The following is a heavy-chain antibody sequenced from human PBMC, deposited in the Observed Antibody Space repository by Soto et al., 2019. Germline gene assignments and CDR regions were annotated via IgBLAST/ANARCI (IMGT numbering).Heavy chain of an antibody. CDR2: ISGSGGST. CDR3: AKDPRLRYFDWV. V-gene: IGHV3-23*01. J-gene: IGHJ4*02. CDR1: GFTFSSYA. Sequence: VGSLRLSCAASGFTFSSYAMSWVSQAPGKGLEWVSAISGSGGSTYYADSVKGRFTISRDNSKNTLYLQMNSLRAEDTAVYYCAKDPRLRYFDWVWGQGTLVTVSS. D-gene: IGHD3-9*01.